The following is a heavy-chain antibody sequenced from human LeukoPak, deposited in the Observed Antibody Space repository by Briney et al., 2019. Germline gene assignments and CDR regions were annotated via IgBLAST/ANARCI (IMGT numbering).Heavy chain of an antibody. CDR2: IYYSGST. V-gene: IGHV4-61*08. CDR3: ARYGEASGEPYYYYYGMDV. J-gene: IGHJ6*02. Sequence: SETLSLTCTVSGGSISSGGYYWSWIRQPPGKGLEWIGYIYYSGSTNYNPSLKSRVTISVDTSKNQFSLKLSSVTAADTAVYYCARYGEASGEPYYYYYGMDVWGQGTTVTVSS. CDR1: GGSISSGGYY. D-gene: IGHD4-17*01.